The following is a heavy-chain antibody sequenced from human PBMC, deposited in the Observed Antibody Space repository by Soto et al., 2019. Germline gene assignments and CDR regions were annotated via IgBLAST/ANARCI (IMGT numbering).Heavy chain of an antibody. J-gene: IGHJ4*02. CDR2: ITPMFGTP. CDR3: ARDGTLYDSRAYYYLY. CDR1: GGTFRSYT. Sequence: QVQLVRSGAEVKKPGSSVKVPCKASGGTFRSYTITWVRQAPGQGLEWMGGITPMFGTPNYAQNFRGRVTITAGESTSTAYMELYNLRSEDTAMYFCARDGTLYDSRAYYYLYWGQGTLVTVSS. V-gene: IGHV1-69*01. D-gene: IGHD3-22*01.